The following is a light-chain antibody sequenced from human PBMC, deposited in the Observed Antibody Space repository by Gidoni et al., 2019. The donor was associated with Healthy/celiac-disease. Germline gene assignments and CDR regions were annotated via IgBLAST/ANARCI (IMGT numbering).Light chain of an antibody. CDR3: CSYAGSYTLV. CDR1: SSDVGGYNH. Sequence: QSALTQPRSVSGSPGQSVTISCTGTSSDVGGYNHVSWYHQHPGKAPKLRIYDVSKRPSGVPDRFSGSKSGNTASLTISGLQAEDEADYYCCSYAGSYTLVFGGGTKLTVL. V-gene: IGLV2-11*01. CDR2: DVS. J-gene: IGLJ2*01.